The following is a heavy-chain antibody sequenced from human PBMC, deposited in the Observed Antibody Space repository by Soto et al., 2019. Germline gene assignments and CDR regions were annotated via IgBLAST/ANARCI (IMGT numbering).Heavy chain of an antibody. CDR2: IYYSGST. CDR1: GGSISSGDYY. V-gene: IGHV4-30-4*01. Sequence: QVQLQESCAGLVKPSQTLSLTCTVSGGSISSGDYYWSWIRQPPGKGLEWIGYIYYSGSTYYNPSLKSRVTISVDTSKNQFSLKLSSVTAADTAVYYCARVQGGGGAMVHNYWGQGTLVTVSS. CDR3: ARVQGGGGAMVHNY. D-gene: IGHD5-18*01. J-gene: IGHJ4*02.